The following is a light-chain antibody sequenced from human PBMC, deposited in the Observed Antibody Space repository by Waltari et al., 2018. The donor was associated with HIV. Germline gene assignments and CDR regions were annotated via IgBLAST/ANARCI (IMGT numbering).Light chain of an antibody. V-gene: IGKV3-15*01. Sequence: EIVMTQTPATVSVSPGDRATLSCRASQSVRTYLAWYQQKPGQGPRLLSYGASTRATGVPARFSATGSGTDFTLTISSLQPEDFAVYYCQQYDIWPPWTFGQGTKVEIK. CDR1: QSVRTY. CDR3: QQYDIWPPWT. CDR2: GAS. J-gene: IGKJ1*01.